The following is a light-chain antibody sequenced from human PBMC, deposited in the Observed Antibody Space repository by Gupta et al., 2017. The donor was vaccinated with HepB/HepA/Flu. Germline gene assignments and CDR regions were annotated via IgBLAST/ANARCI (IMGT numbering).Light chain of an antibody. CDR1: NIGSKN. V-gene: IGLV3-9*01. Sequence: SYELTQPLSVSVALGQTARLTCGGNNIGSKNVHWYQQKPGQAPLLVIYRDSNRPSEIPERFSGSNSGNTATLTISRAQAGAEADYYCQVWDITTAHVVFGGGTNLTVL. CDR2: RDS. J-gene: IGLJ2*01. CDR3: QVWDITTAHVV.